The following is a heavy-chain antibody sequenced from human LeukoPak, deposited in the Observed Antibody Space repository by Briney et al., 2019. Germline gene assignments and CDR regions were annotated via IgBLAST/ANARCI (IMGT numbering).Heavy chain of an antibody. V-gene: IGHV3-7*01. Sequence: GGSLRLSCAASGFTFSSYWMSWVRQAPGKGLEWVANIKQDGSEKYYVDSVKGRFTISRVNAKNSLYLQMDSLRAEDTAVYYCAREENYYDILTGYYFVGFDYWGQGTLVTVSS. D-gene: IGHD3-9*01. CDR1: GFTFSSYW. J-gene: IGHJ4*02. CDR3: AREENYYDILTGYYFVGFDY. CDR2: IKQDGSEK.